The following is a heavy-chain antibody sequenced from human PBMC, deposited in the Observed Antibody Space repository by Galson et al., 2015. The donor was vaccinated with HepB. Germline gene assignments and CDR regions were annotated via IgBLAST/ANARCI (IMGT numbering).Heavy chain of an antibody. D-gene: IGHD4-11*01. CDR2: INTNTGNP. V-gene: IGHV7-4-1*02. J-gene: IGHJ4*02. Sequence: SVKVSCKASGYTFTNYAINWVRQAPGQGLEWMGWINTNTGNPTYAQGFTGRFVFSLDTSVSTTFLQVSSLKPDDTAVYFCARNFPPQTTVTTWAFDYWGQGTLVTVSS. CDR3: ARNFPPQTTVTTWAFDY. CDR1: GYTFTNYA.